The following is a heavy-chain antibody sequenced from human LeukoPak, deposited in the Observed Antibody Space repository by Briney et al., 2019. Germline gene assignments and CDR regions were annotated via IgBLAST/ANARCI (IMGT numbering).Heavy chain of an antibody. V-gene: IGHV1-8*03. D-gene: IGHD2-8*01. J-gene: IGHJ5*02. Sequence: ASVKVSCKASGYTFTNYDINWVRQATGQGLEWMGGMNPNSGNTGYAQKFQGRVTITRNTSMSTAYMELRSLRSEDTAVYYCARRNGNWFDPWGQGTLVTVSS. CDR3: ARRNGNWFDP. CDR2: MNPNSGNT. CDR1: GYTFTNYD.